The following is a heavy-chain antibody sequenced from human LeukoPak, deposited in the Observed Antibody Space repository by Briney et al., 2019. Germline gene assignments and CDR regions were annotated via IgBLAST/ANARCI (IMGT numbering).Heavy chain of an antibody. J-gene: IGHJ4*02. D-gene: IGHD6-19*01. V-gene: IGHV3-7*03. CDR2: IKQDGSEK. CDR3: AKDLKGSGWYEITD. CDR1: GFTFSSYW. Sequence: GGSLRLSCAASGFTFSSYWMSWVRQAPGKGLEWVANIKQDGSEKYYVDSVKGRFTISRDNAKNSLYLQMNSLRADDTAVYYCAKDLKGSGWYEITDWGQGTLVTVSS.